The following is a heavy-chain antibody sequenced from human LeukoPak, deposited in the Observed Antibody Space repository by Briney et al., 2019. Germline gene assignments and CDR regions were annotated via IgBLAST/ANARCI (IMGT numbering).Heavy chain of an antibody. CDR2: INHSGST. CDR3: ARGGVLLWFGELCDY. D-gene: IGHD3-10*01. Sequence: PSETLSLTCAVYGGSYSGYYWSWIRQPPGKGLEWIGEINHSGSTNYNPSLKSRVTISVDTSKNQFSLKLSSVTAADTAVYYCARGGVLLWFGELCDYWGQGTLVTVSS. CDR1: GGSYSGYY. V-gene: IGHV4-34*01. J-gene: IGHJ4*02.